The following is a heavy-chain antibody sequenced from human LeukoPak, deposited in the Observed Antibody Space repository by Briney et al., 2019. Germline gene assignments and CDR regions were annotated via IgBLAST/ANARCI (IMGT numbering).Heavy chain of an antibody. CDR3: ASRGL. V-gene: IGHV3-23*01. Sequence: GGSLRLSCAASGFTFSSYAMSWVRQAPGKGLEWVSTFSGTSSTSYADAVKGRVTISRDNAKNSLYLQMNGLRDEDTAVYYCASRGLWGQGTLVTVSS. CDR1: GFTFSSYA. CDR2: FSGTSST. D-gene: IGHD3-10*01. J-gene: IGHJ4*02.